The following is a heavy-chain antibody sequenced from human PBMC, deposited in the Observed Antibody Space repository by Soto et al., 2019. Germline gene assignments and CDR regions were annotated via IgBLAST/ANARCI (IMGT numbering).Heavy chain of an antibody. CDR3: AKEGGYGDRIADDYYYYGMDV. J-gene: IGHJ6*02. CDR1: VFSFRSFG. Sequence: PGGSLRLCCEVSVFSFRSFGMHWVRQAPGKGREWVAVISHEGSYKHYADSVKGRFTISRDDSKNTLYLQMNSLRAEEDTAVYYCAKEGGYGDRIADDYYYYGMDVWGQGTTVTVSS. V-gene: IGHV3-30*18. D-gene: IGHD4-17*01. CDR2: ISHEGSYK.